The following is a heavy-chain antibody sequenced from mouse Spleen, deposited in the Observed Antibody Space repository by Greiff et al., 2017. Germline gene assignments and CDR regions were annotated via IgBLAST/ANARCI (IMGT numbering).Heavy chain of an antibody. V-gene: IGHV1-81*01. Sequence: VQGVESGAELARPGASVKLSCKASGYTFTSYGISWVKQRTGQGLEWIGEIYPRSGNTYYNEKFKGKATLTADKSSSTAYMELRSLTSEDSAVYFCARSYDGSYEDAMDYWGQGTSVTVSS. CDR2: IYPRSGNT. D-gene: IGHD2-10*01. CDR1: GYTFTSYG. J-gene: IGHJ4*01. CDR3: ARSYDGSYEDAMDY.